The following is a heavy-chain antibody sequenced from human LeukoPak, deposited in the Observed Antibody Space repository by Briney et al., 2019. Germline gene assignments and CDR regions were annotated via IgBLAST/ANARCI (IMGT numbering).Heavy chain of an antibody. V-gene: IGHV4-30-2*01. CDR2: IYHSGST. Sequence: PSETLSLTCAASGGSISSGGYSWSWIRQPPGKGLEWIGYIYHSGSTYYNPSLKSRVTISVDRSKNQFSLKLSSVTAAGTAVYYCARAPPRITMVRGGTIGGAFDIWGQGTMVTVSS. CDR1: GGSISSGGYS. CDR3: ARAPPRITMVRGGTIGGAFDI. J-gene: IGHJ3*02. D-gene: IGHD3-10*01.